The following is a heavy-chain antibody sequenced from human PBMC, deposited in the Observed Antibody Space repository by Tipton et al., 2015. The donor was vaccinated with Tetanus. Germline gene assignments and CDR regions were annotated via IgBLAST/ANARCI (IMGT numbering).Heavy chain of an antibody. CDR3: ARVQEQRIYYYGMDV. CDR2: ISAYNGKT. D-gene: IGHD6-25*01. Sequence: QLVQSGPEVKEPGASVKVSCKASGYNFVNFGISWVRQAPGQGLEWMGWISAYNGKTKYAQRLQGRVTMTTVRSASTAYMDLRRLRSDDTAVYYCARVQEQRIYYYGMDVWGQGTTVTVSS. CDR1: GYNFVNFG. V-gene: IGHV1-18*01. J-gene: IGHJ6*02.